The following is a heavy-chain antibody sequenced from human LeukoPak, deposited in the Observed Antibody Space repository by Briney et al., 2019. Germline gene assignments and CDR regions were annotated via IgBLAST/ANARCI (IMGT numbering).Heavy chain of an antibody. CDR1: GYTFTSYD. D-gene: IGHD3-9*01. CDR3: ARDGGRYYDILTGSPEY. Sequence: ASVKVSCKASGYTFTSYDINWVRQAAGQGLEWMGWMNPNSGNTGYAQKFQGRVTITRNTSISTAYMELSSLRSEDTAVYYCARDGGRYYDILTGSPEYWGQGTLVTVSS. V-gene: IGHV1-8*03. J-gene: IGHJ4*02. CDR2: MNPNSGNT.